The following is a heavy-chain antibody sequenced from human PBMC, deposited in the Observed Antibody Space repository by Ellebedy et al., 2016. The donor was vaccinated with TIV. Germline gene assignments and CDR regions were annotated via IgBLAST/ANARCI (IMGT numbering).Heavy chain of an antibody. CDR2: IYYSGST. D-gene: IGHD1-1*01. J-gene: IGHJ6*02. Sequence: SETLSLTCTVSGGSISSYYWSWIRQPPGKGLEWIGYIYYSGSTNYNPSLKSRVTISVDTSKNQFSLKLSSVTAADTAVYYCARDQGTSLYYYGMDVWGQGTTVTVSS. CDR3: ARDQGTSLYYYGMDV. CDR1: GGSISSYY. V-gene: IGHV4-59*01.